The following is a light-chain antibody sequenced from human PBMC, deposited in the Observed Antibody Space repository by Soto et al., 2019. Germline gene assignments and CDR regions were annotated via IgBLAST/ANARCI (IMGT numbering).Light chain of an antibody. CDR1: QSVSTSY. CDR3: HQYRGSGTWT. Sequence: EIVLTQSPDTLSLSPGERATLSCRASQSVSTSYLAWYEQKPGQAPRLLMYGASSRATGIPDRFSGSGSGTAFSLTISRLDSEDFAMYYCHQYRGSGTWTFGQGTKVVIK. J-gene: IGKJ1*01. V-gene: IGKV3-20*01. CDR2: GAS.